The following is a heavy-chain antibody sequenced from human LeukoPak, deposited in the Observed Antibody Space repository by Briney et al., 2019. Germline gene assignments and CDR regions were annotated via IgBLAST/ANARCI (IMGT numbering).Heavy chain of an antibody. CDR3: ARGRDCSSTSCHGNWFDP. CDR1: GDTFNNYA. Sequence: SVKVSCKASGDTFNNYAISWARQAPGQRLEWMGGIIPLFDTTRSAQRFHDRVTITADKSTSTVYMELDSLTSDDTAVYFCARGRDCSSTSCHGNWFDPWGQGTLVTVSS. D-gene: IGHD2-2*01. CDR2: IIPLFDTT. V-gene: IGHV1-69*06. J-gene: IGHJ5*02.